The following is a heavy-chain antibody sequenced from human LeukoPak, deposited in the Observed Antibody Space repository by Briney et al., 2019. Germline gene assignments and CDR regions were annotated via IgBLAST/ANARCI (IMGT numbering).Heavy chain of an antibody. V-gene: IGHV1-8*01. Sequence: GASVKVSCKASGYTFTSYDINWVRQAPGQGLEWMGWMNPNSGNTGYAQKFQGRVTMTRNTSISTAYMELSSLRSEDTAVYYCARRRMVRGVIGNWFDPWGQGTLVTVSS. J-gene: IGHJ5*02. CDR2: MNPNSGNT. CDR1: GYTFTSYD. D-gene: IGHD3-10*01. CDR3: ARRRMVRGVIGNWFDP.